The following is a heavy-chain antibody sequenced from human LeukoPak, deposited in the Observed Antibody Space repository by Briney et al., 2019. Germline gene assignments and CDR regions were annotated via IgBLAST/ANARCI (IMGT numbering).Heavy chain of an antibody. D-gene: IGHD4-17*01. Sequence: GESLGLSCTTSGFTFGDYGVHWVRQAPGKGLEWIGFIKSRTYGGTTEYAASVKGRFTISRDDSKSIVYLQMNSLKTEDTAVYFCARDRDHGLDYWGQGTLVTVSS. CDR2: IKSRTYGGTT. V-gene: IGHV3-49*04. J-gene: IGHJ4*02. CDR1: GFTFGDYG. CDR3: ARDRDHGLDY.